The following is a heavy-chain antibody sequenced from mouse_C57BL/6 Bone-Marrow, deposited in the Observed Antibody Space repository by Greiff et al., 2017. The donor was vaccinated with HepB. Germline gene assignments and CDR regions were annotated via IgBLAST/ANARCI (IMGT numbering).Heavy chain of an antibody. CDR1: GYTFTNYW. CDR2: IYPGGGYT. Sequence: QVQLQQSGAELVRPGTSVKMSCKASGYTFTNYWIGWAKQRPGHGLEWIGDIYPGGGYTNYNEKLKGKATLTADKSSSTAYMQFSSLTSEDSAIYYCARRSPYYYGSSYGYWGQGTTLTVSS. CDR3: ARRSPYYYGSSYGY. D-gene: IGHD1-1*01. J-gene: IGHJ2*01. V-gene: IGHV1-63*01.